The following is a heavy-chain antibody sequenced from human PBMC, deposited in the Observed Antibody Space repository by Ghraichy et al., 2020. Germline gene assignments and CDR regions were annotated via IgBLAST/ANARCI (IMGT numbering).Heavy chain of an antibody. Sequence: SENLSLTCAVYGGSFSGYYWSWIRQPPGKGLEWIGEINHSGSTNYNPSLKSRVTISVDTSKNQFSLKLSSVTAADTAVYYCARLAVWGRVVRGVIITAHEVDYYYYYGMDVWGQGTTVTVSS. CDR2: INHSGST. D-gene: IGHD3-10*01. J-gene: IGHJ6*02. CDR1: GGSFSGYY. CDR3: ARLAVWGRVVRGVIITAHEVDYYYYYGMDV. V-gene: IGHV4-34*01.